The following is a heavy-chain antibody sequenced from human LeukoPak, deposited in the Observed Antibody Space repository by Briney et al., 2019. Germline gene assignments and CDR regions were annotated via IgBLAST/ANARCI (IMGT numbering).Heavy chain of an antibody. D-gene: IGHD1-26*01. V-gene: IGHV3-7*01. Sequence: GGSLRLSCAASGFTFSSYWMNWVRQAPGKGPEWVANIKQDGSEKYYVDSVKGRFTISRDNAKNSLYLQMNSLRAEDTAVYSCASGFIGPTTGQRGDFFDYWGQGTLVTVSS. CDR3: ASGFIGPTTGQRGDFFDY. CDR2: IKQDGSEK. CDR1: GFTFSSYW. J-gene: IGHJ4*02.